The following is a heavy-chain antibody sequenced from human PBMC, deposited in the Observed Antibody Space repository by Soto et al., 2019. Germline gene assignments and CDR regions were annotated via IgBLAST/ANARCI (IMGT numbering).Heavy chain of an antibody. CDR2: FHYGGTT. D-gene: IGHD3-10*01. Sequence: QLQLQESGPGLVKPSETLSLTCTVSGGSITSASYYWGWVRQPPGKGLEWVGSFHYGGTTYYNPSFKSRVTIFGDTSKNYFSLMVNSVTAADTAVYFCASLAGPIISHWYFDLWGRGTLVAVSS. CDR1: GGSITSASYY. CDR3: ASLAGPIISHWYFDL. J-gene: IGHJ2*01. V-gene: IGHV4-39*02.